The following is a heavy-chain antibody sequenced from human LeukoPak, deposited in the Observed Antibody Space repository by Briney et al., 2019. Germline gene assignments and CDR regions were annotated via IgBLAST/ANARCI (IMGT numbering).Heavy chain of an antibody. J-gene: IGHJ6*02. Sequence: SETLSLTCTVSGGSISSGGYYWSWIRQHPGKGLEWIGYIYYSGSTYYNPSLKSRVTISVDTSKNQFSLKLSSVTAADTAVYHCARDQDWGGHGMDVWGQGTTVTVSS. D-gene: IGHD3/OR15-3a*01. CDR1: GGSISSGGYY. V-gene: IGHV4-31*03. CDR2: IYYSGST. CDR3: ARDQDWGGHGMDV.